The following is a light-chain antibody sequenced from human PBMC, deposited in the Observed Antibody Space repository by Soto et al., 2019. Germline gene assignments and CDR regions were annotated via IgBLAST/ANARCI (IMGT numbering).Light chain of an antibody. Sequence: TLSSSPRSLSPGDRATLSFXASQSVSSKLAWFQQKPGQAPRVLIYFASTRATDIPARFSGSGSGTEFTLTISSLESEDFAVYYCQQYGSSPDTFGGGTKVDIK. CDR1: QSVSSK. J-gene: IGKJ4*02. CDR3: QQYGSSPDT. V-gene: IGKV3-15*01. CDR2: FAS.